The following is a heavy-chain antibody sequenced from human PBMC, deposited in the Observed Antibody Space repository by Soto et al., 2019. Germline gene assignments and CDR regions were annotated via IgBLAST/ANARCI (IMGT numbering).Heavy chain of an antibody. Sequence: SETLSLTCTVCGGSITDYSCVWIRQPAGKGLEWIGRIFSSGITNYNPSLKGRITMSLDTSKNQFSLKLNSATATDTAVYFCARDPGVVVTADNWCDPWVQGILGTVSS. D-gene: IGHD2-21*02. CDR1: GGSITDYS. V-gene: IGHV4-4*07. CDR2: IFSSGIT. CDR3: ARDPGVVVTADNWCDP. J-gene: IGHJ5*02.